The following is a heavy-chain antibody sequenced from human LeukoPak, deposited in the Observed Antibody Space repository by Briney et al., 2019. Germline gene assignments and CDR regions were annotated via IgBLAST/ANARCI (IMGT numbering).Heavy chain of an antibody. CDR3: ARGSASNWPVDI. Sequence: EASVKVSCKASGYTFTNNGLHWVRQAPGQGLEWMGGIMPVFGTAKYAEEFQGRVRITADDSTNTAYIDLNSLRSDDTPVYYCARGSASNWPVDIWGQGSLVLVSS. CDR2: IMPVFGTA. D-gene: IGHD6-13*01. CDR1: GYTFTNNG. J-gene: IGHJ4*02. V-gene: IGHV1-69*13.